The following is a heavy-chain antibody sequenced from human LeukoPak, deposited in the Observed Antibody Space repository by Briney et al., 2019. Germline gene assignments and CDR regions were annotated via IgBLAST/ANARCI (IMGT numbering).Heavy chain of an antibody. CDR1: GYTFTSYG. CDR3: ARSDPRAVYYYYGMDV. V-gene: IGHV1-18*01. D-gene: IGHD2-21*02. CDR2: ISAYNGNT. J-gene: IGHJ6*02. Sequence: ASVNVSCKASGYTFTSYGISWVRQAPGQGLEWMGWISAYNGNTNYAQKLQGRVTMTTDTSTSTAYMELRSLRSDDTAVYYCARSDPRAVYYYYGMDVWGQGTTVTVSS.